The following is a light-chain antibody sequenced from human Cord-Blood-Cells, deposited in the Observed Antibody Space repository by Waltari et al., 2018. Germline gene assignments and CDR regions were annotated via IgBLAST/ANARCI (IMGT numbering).Light chain of an antibody. CDR3: SSYTSSSTQV. CDR1: SSDVGGYNY. Sequence: QSALTQPASVSGSPGQSITISCTGTSSDVGGYNYVSWYQQHPGKAPKLIFYDVSNRPSVVSNRFSGSKLGNTASLTISVLQSEYEADYYCSSYTSSSTQVFGGGTKLTVL. J-gene: IGLJ3*02. V-gene: IGLV2-14*01. CDR2: DVS.